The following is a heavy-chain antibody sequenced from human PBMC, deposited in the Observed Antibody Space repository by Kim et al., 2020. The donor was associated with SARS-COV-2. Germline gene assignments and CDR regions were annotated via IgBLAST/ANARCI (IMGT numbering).Heavy chain of an antibody. D-gene: IGHD3-22*01. J-gene: IGHJ4*02. CDR1: GGSISGYY. CDR3: AALTDYFDSRGYQDLDY. Sequence: SETLSLTCTVSGGSISGYYWSWIRQPPGKGLEWVGYIYSSGDTSYNPSLKSRVTMSVDKAKNQFSLKLNSVTAADTAVYYCAALTDYFDSRGYQDLDYWGQGTLVTVSS. CDR2: IYSSGDT. V-gene: IGHV4-59*13.